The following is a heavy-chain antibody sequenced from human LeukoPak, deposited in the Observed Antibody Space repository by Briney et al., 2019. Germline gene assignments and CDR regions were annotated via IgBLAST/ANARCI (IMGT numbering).Heavy chain of an antibody. V-gene: IGHV3-23*01. CDR2: IGHTLGST. J-gene: IGHJ4*02. CDR1: GFTVSDYA. D-gene: IGHD3-10*01. Sequence: PGGSLRLSCAPSGFTVSDYAMSWVRQAPGKGLEWVSSIGHTLGSTYYTESVKGRFIISRDSSKNTVFPRMNSLRADDTAVYYCAKDPFYYGTGGPTWGQGTLVTVSS. CDR3: AKDPFYYGTGGPT.